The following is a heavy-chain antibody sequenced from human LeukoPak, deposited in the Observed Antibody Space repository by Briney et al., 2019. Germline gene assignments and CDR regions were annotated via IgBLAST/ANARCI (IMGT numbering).Heavy chain of an antibody. Sequence: GASVKVSCKASGYTFTSYYMHWVRQAPGQGLEWIGIINPSGGSTSYAQKFQGRVTMTRDTSTSTVYMEPSSLRSEDTAVYYCARVVAPLGDYYYYYGMDVWGKGTAVTVSS. CDR1: GYTFTSYY. CDR2: INPSGGST. CDR3: ARVVAPLGDYYYYYGMDV. D-gene: IGHD2-15*01. V-gene: IGHV1-46*01. J-gene: IGHJ6*04.